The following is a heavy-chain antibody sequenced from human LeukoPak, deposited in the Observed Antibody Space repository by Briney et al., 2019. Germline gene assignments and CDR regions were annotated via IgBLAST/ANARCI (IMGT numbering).Heavy chain of an antibody. CDR1: GFTFSSYA. CDR3: ARSGGDYYDSSGPDY. J-gene: IGHJ4*02. CDR2: ISGSGGST. D-gene: IGHD3-22*01. V-gene: IGHV3-23*01. Sequence: PGGSLRLSCAASGFTFSSYAMSWVRQAPGKGLEWVSAISGSGGSTYYADSVKGRFTISRDNAKNSLYLQMNSLRAEDTAVYYCARSGGDYYDSSGPDYWGQGTLVTVSS.